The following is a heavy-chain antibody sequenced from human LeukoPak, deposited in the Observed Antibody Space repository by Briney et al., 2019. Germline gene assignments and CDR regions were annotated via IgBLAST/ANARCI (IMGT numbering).Heavy chain of an antibody. D-gene: IGHD2-2*01. CDR3: ARDQIVVVPDAFWLNVFDI. J-gene: IGHJ3*02. Sequence: ASVKVSCKAAGYTFTRHYVHWVRQAPGQGLEWMGMINPGGGSTRYAQKFLGGVTLTSDTSTSTVYMELSSLRSEDTAVYYCARDQIVVVPDAFWLNVFDIWGQGTMVTVSS. V-gene: IGHV1-46*01. CDR2: INPGGGST. CDR1: GYTFTRHY.